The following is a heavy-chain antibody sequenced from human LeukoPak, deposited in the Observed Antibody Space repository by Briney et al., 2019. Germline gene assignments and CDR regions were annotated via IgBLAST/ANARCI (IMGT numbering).Heavy chain of an antibody. D-gene: IGHD3-22*01. CDR2: IIPIFGTA. CDR3: ARSGPYDSSGPARY. V-gene: IGHV1-69*05. J-gene: IGHJ4*02. CDR1: GGTFSSYA. Sequence: SVKVSCKASGGTFSSYAISWVRQAPGQGLEWMGGIIPIFGTANYAQKFQGRVTITTDESTGTAYMELSSLRSEDTAVYYCARSGPYDSSGPARYWGQGTLVTVSS.